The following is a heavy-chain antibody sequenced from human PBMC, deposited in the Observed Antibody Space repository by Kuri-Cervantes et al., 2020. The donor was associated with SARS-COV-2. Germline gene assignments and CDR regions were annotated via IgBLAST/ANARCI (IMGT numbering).Heavy chain of an antibody. CDR1: GDSISSSAYY. J-gene: IGHJ4*02. V-gene: IGHV4-39*01. CDR2: IYYSGGT. CDR3: ARLSGYDSSGYNDY. Sequence: SETLSLTCTVSGDSISSSAYYWGWIRLPPGRGLEWIGNIYYSGGTYYNPSLKSRVTISVDTSKNQFSLKLSSVTAADTAVYYCARLSGYDSSGYNDYWGQGTLVTVSS. D-gene: IGHD3-22*01.